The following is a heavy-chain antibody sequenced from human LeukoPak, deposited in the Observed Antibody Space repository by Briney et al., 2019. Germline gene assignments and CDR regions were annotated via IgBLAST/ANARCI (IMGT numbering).Heavy chain of an antibody. Sequence: SVKVSCKASGYTFTSYGISWVRQAPGQGFEWMGGIIPIFGTANYAQKFQGRVTITADESTSTAYMELSSLRSEDTAVYYCARDSHSHYYDSSGYYYIPFDIWGQGTMVTVSS. CDR1: GYTFTSYG. D-gene: IGHD3-22*01. J-gene: IGHJ3*02. CDR3: ARDSHSHYYDSSGYYYIPFDI. CDR2: IIPIFGTA. V-gene: IGHV1-69*13.